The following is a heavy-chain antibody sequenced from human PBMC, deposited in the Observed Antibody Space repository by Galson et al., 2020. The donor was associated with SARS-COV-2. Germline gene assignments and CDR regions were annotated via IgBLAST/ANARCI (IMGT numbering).Heavy chain of an antibody. CDR3: IAVAGYIDY. Sequence: SLKISCAASGFTFDDYAMHWVRQAPGKGLEWVSGISWNSGSTGYADSVKGRFTISRDNAKNSLYLQMNSLRAEDTALYYCIAVAGYIDYWGQGTLVTVSS. CDR1: GFTFDDYA. CDR2: ISWNSGST. D-gene: IGHD6-19*01. J-gene: IGHJ4*02. V-gene: IGHV3-9*01.